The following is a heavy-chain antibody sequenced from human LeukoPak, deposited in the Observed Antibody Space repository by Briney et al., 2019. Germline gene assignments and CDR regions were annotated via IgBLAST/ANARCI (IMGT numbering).Heavy chain of an antibody. CDR1: GYTFTSYD. Sequence: GASVKVSCKASGYTFTSYDINWVRQATGQGLEWMGWMNPNSGNTGYAQKFQGRVTMTRNTSISTAYMELSSLRSEDTAVYYCARGYGSGSYYKRGNWFDPWGQGTLVTVSS. D-gene: IGHD3-10*01. CDR3: ARGYGSGSYYKRGNWFDP. V-gene: IGHV1-8*01. CDR2: MNPNSGNT. J-gene: IGHJ5*02.